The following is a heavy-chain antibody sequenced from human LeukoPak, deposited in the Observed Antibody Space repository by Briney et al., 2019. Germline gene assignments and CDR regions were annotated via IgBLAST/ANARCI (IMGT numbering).Heavy chain of an antibody. CDR1: GFSFDDYA. D-gene: IGHD1-26*01. CDR3: AKGVGATYLYYFDY. J-gene: IGHJ4*02. CDR2: ISWNSGTI. Sequence: QPGGSLRLSCAASGFSFDDYAMHWVRQAPGKGLEWVSGISWNSGTIGYADSVKGRFTISRDNAKNSLYLQMNSLRAEDMALYYCAKGVGATYLYYFDYWGQGTLVTVSS. V-gene: IGHV3-9*03.